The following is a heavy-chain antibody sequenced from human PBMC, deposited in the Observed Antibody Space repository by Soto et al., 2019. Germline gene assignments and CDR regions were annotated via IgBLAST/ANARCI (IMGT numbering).Heavy chain of an antibody. CDR2: IDPSDSYT. CDR1: GYSFTSYW. Sequence: GQSLKLPCKGSGYSFTSYWICCVRQMPGKGLEWMGRIDPSDSYTNYSPSFQGHVTISADKSISTAYLQWSSLKASDTAKYYCESRGTSDYYYGMDVWGQGNTVTVS. J-gene: IGHJ6*02. D-gene: IGHD1-26*01. V-gene: IGHV5-10-1*01. CDR3: ESRGTSDYYYGMDV.